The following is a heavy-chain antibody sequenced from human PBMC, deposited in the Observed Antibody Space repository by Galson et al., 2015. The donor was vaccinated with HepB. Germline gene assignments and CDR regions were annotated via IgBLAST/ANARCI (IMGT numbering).Heavy chain of an antibody. CDR3: AKDSLSYDFWSGYYPYYGMDV. Sequence: SLRLSCAASGFTFSSYGMHWVRQAPGKGLEWVAVISYDGSNKYYADSVKGRFTISRDNSKNTLYLQMNSLRAEDTAVYYCAKDSLSYDFWSGYYPYYGMDVWGQGTTVTVSS. CDR2: ISYDGSNK. D-gene: IGHD3-3*01. V-gene: IGHV3-30*18. CDR1: GFTFSSYG. J-gene: IGHJ6*02.